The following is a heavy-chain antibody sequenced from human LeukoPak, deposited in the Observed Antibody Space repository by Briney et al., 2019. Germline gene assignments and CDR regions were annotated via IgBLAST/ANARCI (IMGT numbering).Heavy chain of an antibody. D-gene: IGHD3/OR15-3a*01. V-gene: IGHV3-21*01. CDR3: AKDGLGKSAFDY. CDR1: GFKFSSYS. CDR2: ISSSSSYI. Sequence: GGSLRLSCAASGFKFSSYSMKWVRQAPGKGLEWVSFISSSSSYIYYADSLKGRFTIPRDNSKNTLYLQMNSLRAEDTAVYYCAKDGLGKSAFDYWGQGTLVTVSS. J-gene: IGHJ4*02.